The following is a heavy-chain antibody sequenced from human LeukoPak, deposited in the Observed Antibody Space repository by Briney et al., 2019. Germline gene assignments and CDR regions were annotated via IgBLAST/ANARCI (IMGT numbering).Heavy chain of an antibody. CDR1: GGSFSGYY. J-gene: IGHJ5*02. V-gene: IGHV4-34*01. CDR3: ARVTGIVVVPAAIGWFDP. CDR2: INHSGST. D-gene: IGHD2-2*02. Sequence: SETLSLTCAVYGGSFSGYYWSWIRQPPGKGLEWIGEINHSGSTNYNPSLKSRVTISVDTSKNQFSLKLSSVTAADTAVYYCARVTGIVVVPAAIGWFDPWGQGTLVTVSS.